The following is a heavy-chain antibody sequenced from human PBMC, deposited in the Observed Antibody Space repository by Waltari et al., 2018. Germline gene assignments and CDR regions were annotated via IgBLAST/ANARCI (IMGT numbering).Heavy chain of an antibody. J-gene: IGHJ4*02. Sequence: QVQLQESGPGLVKPSETLSLTCIVSGASASNVYWSWIRQPAGKGLEWIGRLYRSGTTNHSPSLRSRVTLSLDTSKNQFSLNLTSVIAADTAVYYCARESRAARIDSWGQGILVTVAS. CDR3: ARESRAARIDS. CDR1: GASASNVY. V-gene: IGHV4-4*07. D-gene: IGHD6-13*01. CDR2: LYRSGTT.